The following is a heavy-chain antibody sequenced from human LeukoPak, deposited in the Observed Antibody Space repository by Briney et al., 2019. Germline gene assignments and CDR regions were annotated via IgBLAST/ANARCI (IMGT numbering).Heavy chain of an antibody. CDR3: ARVPYDFWSGYLYNWFDP. CDR2: ISAYNGDT. Sequence: ASVKVSCKASGGTFSSYAISWVRQAPGQGLEWMGWISAYNGDTNYAQKVQGRVTMTTDTSTSTAYMELRSLRSDDTAVYYCARVPYDFWSGYLYNWFDPWGQGTLVTVSS. V-gene: IGHV1-18*01. D-gene: IGHD3-3*01. J-gene: IGHJ5*02. CDR1: GGTFSSYA.